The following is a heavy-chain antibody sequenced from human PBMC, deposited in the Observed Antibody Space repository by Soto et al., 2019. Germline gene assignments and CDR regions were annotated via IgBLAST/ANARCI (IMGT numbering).Heavy chain of an antibody. CDR1: GDAIYIGGYY. CDR3: ARDKYGNWAIDY. V-gene: IGHV4-30-4*01. Sequence: SETLSLTCTVSGDAIYIGGYYWSWIRQPPGKGLEWIGYIYYTGSTYYNPSLQSRVTISVDTSKNQLSLKLSSVTAADTAVYYCARDKYGNWAIDYWGQGTLVTVSS. CDR2: IYYTGST. J-gene: IGHJ4*02. D-gene: IGHD7-27*01.